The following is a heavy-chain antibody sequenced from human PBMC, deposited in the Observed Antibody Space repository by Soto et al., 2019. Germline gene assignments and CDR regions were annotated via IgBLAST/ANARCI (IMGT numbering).Heavy chain of an antibody. V-gene: IGHV4-34*01. Sequence: SETLSLTCAVYGGSFSGYYWSWIRQPPGKGLEWIGEINHSGSTNYNPSLKSRVTISVDTSKNQFSLKLSSVTAADTAVYYCARGLSGLWFGEFKHRNWFDPWGQGTLVTVSS. CDR2: INHSGST. J-gene: IGHJ5*02. CDR1: GGSFSGYY. D-gene: IGHD3-10*01. CDR3: ARGLSGLWFGEFKHRNWFDP.